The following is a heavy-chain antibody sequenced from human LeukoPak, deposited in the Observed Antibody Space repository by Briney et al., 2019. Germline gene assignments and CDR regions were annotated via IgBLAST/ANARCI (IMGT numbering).Heavy chain of an antibody. J-gene: IGHJ5*02. CDR2: IYYSGST. Sequence: PSETLSLTCTVSGGSISSYYWSWIRQPPGKGLELIGYIYYSGSTNYNPSLKSRFTISVDTSHNQFSLKVSSVTAADTAVYYCARGPPGGQFDPWGQGTLVTVSS. CDR3: ARGPPGGQFDP. CDR1: GGSISSYY. D-gene: IGHD3-10*01. V-gene: IGHV4-59*01.